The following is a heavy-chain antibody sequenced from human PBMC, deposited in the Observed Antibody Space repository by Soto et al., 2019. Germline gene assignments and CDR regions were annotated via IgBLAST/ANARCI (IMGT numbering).Heavy chain of an antibody. CDR1: GFTFSSYA. Sequence: AGGSLRLSCAASGFTFSSYAMHWVRQAPGKGLEWVAVISYDGSNKYYADSVKGRFTISRDNSKNTLYLQMNSLRAEDTAVYYCARAGYCSSTSCQGAFDIWGQGTMVTVSS. CDR3: ARAGYCSSTSCQGAFDI. D-gene: IGHD2-2*03. CDR2: ISYDGSNK. J-gene: IGHJ3*02. V-gene: IGHV3-30-3*01.